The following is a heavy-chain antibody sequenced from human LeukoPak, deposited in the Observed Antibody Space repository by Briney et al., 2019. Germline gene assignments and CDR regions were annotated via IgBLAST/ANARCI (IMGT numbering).Heavy chain of an antibody. CDR2: ISSSSSSI. CDR3: AGVGSSGWYAYY. J-gene: IGHJ4*02. CDR1: GFTFSSYS. V-gene: IGHV3-48*02. Sequence: GGSLRLSCAASGFTFSSYSMNWVRQAPGKGLEWVSYISSSSSSIYYADSVKGRFTISRDNAKNSLYLKMNSLRDEDTAVYYCAGVGSSGWYAYYWGQGTLVTVSS. D-gene: IGHD6-19*01.